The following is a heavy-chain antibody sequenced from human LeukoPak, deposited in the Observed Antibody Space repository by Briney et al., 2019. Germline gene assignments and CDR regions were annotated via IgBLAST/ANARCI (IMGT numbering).Heavy chain of an antibody. CDR1: GFTFSSYS. Sequence: GGSLRLSCAASGFTFSSYSMNWVRQAPGKGLEWVSSISSSRSYIYYADSVKGRFTISRDNAKNSLYLQMNSLRAGDTAVYYCARDSAVAYFDYWGQGTLVTVSS. D-gene: IGHD6-19*01. V-gene: IGHV3-21*01. CDR3: ARDSAVAYFDY. J-gene: IGHJ4*02. CDR2: ISSSRSYI.